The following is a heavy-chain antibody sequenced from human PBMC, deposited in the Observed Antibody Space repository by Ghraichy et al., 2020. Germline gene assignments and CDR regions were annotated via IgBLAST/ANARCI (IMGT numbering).Heavy chain of an antibody. Sequence: GGSLRLSCAASGFTFSSYSMNWVRQAPGKGLEWVSYISSSSSTIYYADSVKGRFTISRDNAKNSLYLQMNSLRDEDTAVYYCAREQQLVRRPEGPSFDYWGQGTLVTVSS. CDR2: ISSSSSTI. D-gene: IGHD6-13*01. CDR1: GFTFSSYS. CDR3: AREQQLVRRPEGPSFDY. V-gene: IGHV3-48*02. J-gene: IGHJ4*02.